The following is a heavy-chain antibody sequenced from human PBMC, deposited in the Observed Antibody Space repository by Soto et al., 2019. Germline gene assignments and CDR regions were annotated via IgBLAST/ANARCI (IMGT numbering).Heavy chain of an antibody. CDR3: ATLPPRIVVVVLPIPS. CDR2: IYHSGST. V-gene: IGHV4-30-2*01. Sequence: SETLSLTCAVSGGSISSGGYSWSWIRQPPGKGLEWIGYIYHSGSTYYNPSLKSRVTISVDRSKNQFSLKLSSVTAADTAVYYCATLPPRIVVVVLPIPSWGQGTLVTVSS. D-gene: IGHD2-15*01. CDR1: GGSISSGGYS. J-gene: IGHJ4*02.